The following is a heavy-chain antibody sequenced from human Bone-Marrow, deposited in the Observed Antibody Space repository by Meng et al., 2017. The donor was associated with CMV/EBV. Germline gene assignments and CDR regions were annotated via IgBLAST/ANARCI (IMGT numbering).Heavy chain of an antibody. CDR1: GFTFINAW. D-gene: IGHD6-25*01. CDR2: IKSKTDGGTT. CDR3: AKDSGWQRTHGLDV. Sequence: GGSLRLSCAASGFTFINAWMSWVRQAPGKGLEWVGRIKSKTDGGTTDYAAPVKGRFTISRDDSKNTLYLQMNSLRAEDTAVYYCAKDSGWQRTHGLDVWGQGTTVTVSS. V-gene: IGHV3-15*01. J-gene: IGHJ6*02.